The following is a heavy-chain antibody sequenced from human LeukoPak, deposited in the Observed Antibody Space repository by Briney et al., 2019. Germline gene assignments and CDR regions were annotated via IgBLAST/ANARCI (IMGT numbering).Heavy chain of an antibody. Sequence: TGGSLRLSCAASGFSFANYAMSWVRQAPGKGLEWVSSIRGSGGSTNYADSVKGRFTISRDNSKNTLSLQMNSLRAEDTALYYCAKGGPYSDSSQSWFAPWGQGTLVTVSS. D-gene: IGHD6-13*01. CDR3: AKGGPYSDSSQSWFAP. J-gene: IGHJ5*02. CDR2: IRGSGGST. V-gene: IGHV3-23*01. CDR1: GFSFANYA.